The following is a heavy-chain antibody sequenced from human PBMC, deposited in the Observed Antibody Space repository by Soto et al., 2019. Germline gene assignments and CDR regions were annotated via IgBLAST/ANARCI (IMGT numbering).Heavy chain of an antibody. V-gene: IGHV1-18*04. CDR1: GYTFISSD. CDR3: ARVRSPGHPPYNWFDP. CDR2: ISAYNGNT. Sequence: VASVKVSCKASGYTFISSDITWVRQAPGQGPEWMGWISAYNGNTNVPQNLQGRVILTTDTSTDTAYMELRSLRSDDTAMYYCARVRSPGHPPYNWFDPWGQGTLVTVSS. J-gene: IGHJ5*02.